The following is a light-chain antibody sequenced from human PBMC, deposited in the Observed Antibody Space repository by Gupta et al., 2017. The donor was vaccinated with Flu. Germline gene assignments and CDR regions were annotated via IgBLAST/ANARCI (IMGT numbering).Light chain of an antibody. J-gene: IGLJ3*02. Sequence: RGRMSCSGSTSNIGANTVNWYQQFPGTAPSLLIHSNNHRTSGVPDRFSASKSGTSASLAISGLQAEDEADYYCASWDDSLKGWVFGGGTRLTVL. CDR3: ASWDDSLKGWV. CDR2: SNN. CDR1: TSNIGANT. V-gene: IGLV1-44*01.